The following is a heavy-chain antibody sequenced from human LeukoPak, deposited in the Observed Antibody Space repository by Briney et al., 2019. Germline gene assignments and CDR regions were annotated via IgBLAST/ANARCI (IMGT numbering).Heavy chain of an antibody. Sequence: SETLSLTCTVSGYSISSGYYWGWIRQPPGKGLEWIGSIYHSGSTYYNPSLESRVTISVDTSKNQFSLKLSSVTAADTAVYYCARDRSSSDYWGQGTLVTVSS. D-gene: IGHD6-19*01. CDR2: IYHSGST. J-gene: IGHJ4*02. V-gene: IGHV4-38-2*02. CDR3: ARDRSSSDY. CDR1: GYSISSGYY.